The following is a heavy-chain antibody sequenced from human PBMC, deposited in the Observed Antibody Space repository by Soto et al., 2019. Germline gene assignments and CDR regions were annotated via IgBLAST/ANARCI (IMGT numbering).Heavy chain of an antibody. D-gene: IGHD3-10*01. CDR3: AREPISTPRGVTQVDP. CDR2: IYNSGTT. CDR1: GAPISSGGFY. J-gene: IGHJ5*02. V-gene: IGHV4-31*03. Sequence: QVWLQESGPGLVRPSQTLSLTCNVSGAPISSGGFYWSWIRQHPGKGPEWIGYIYNSGTTFYNPSLGSRVTMSLDAAKNHFSLELRSVTVADTAVYYCAREPISTPRGVTQVDPWGQGTQVTVSS.